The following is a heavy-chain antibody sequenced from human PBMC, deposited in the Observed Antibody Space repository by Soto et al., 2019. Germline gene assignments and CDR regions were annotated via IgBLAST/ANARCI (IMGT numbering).Heavy chain of an antibody. CDR2: ISSSSSYI. Sequence: LRLSCAASGFTFSSYSMNWVRQAPGKGLEWVSSISSSSSYIYYADSVKGRFTISRDNAKNSLYLQMNSLRAEDTAVYYCARCHGSGYYMYYYYGMHVWGQGTTVTVSS. J-gene: IGHJ6*02. CDR1: GFTFSSYS. D-gene: IGHD3-3*01. CDR3: ARCHGSGYYMYYYYGMHV. V-gene: IGHV3-21*01.